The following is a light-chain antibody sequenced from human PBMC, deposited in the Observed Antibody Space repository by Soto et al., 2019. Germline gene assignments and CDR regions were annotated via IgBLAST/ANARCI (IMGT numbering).Light chain of an antibody. CDR3: SSYAGSNNHWV. Sequence: QSVLTQPPSASGSPGQSVTISCTGTSSDVGAYNYVSWYQQHPGNAPKLMIYEVIKRPSGVPSRFSGSKSGNTASLTVSGLQAEDEADYYCSSYAGSNNHWVFGGGTKLTVL. CDR2: EVI. J-gene: IGLJ3*02. CDR1: SSDVGAYNY. V-gene: IGLV2-8*01.